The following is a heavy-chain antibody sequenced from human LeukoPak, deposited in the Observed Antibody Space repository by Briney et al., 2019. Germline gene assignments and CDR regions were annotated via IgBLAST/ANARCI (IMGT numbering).Heavy chain of an antibody. CDR2: ISGNGGTT. CDR1: GFTFSSYA. V-gene: IGHV3-64D*09. Sequence: GGSLRLSCSASGFTFSSYAMHWVRQAPGKGLEYVSGISGNGGTTSYADSLKGRFTISRDNSKNTLYLRMSSLRAEDMAVYYCVKMPNWGSGYWGQGTLVTVSS. D-gene: IGHD7-27*01. CDR3: VKMPNWGSGY. J-gene: IGHJ4*02.